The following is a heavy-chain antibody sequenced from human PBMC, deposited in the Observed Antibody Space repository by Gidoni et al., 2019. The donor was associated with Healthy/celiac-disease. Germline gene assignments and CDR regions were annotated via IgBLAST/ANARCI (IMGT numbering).Heavy chain of an antibody. CDR1: GGSISSSSYY. Sequence: QLQLQESGPGLVKPSATLSLTCTVSGGSISSSSYYWGWIRQPPGKGLEWIGSIYYSGSTYYNPSLKSRVTISVDTSKNQFSLKLSSVTAADTAVYYCARTTPTIFGVVINRAGFDYWGQGTLVTVSS. CDR3: ARTTPTIFGVVINRAGFDY. V-gene: IGHV4-39*01. CDR2: IYYSGST. D-gene: IGHD3-3*01. J-gene: IGHJ4*02.